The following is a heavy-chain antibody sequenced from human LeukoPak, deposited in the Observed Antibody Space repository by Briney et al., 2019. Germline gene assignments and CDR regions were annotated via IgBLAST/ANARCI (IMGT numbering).Heavy chain of an antibody. Sequence: PAESLRLSCAASGFTFSSYAMHWVRQPPGKGLGWVAVISYDGSNKYYANSVKGRFTISRDNSTNTLYLQMNSLRAEDTAVYYCARGTRRYCSGGSCYFELGYWGQGTLVTVSS. CDR2: ISYDGSNK. J-gene: IGHJ4*02. V-gene: IGHV3-30*04. CDR1: GFTFSSYA. CDR3: ARGTRRYCSGGSCYFELGY. D-gene: IGHD2-15*01.